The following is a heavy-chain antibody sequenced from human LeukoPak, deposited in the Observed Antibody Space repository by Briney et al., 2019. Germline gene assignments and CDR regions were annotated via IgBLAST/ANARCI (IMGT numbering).Heavy chain of an antibody. D-gene: IGHD4-11*01. CDR3: ARAYSNYVRAFDI. V-gene: IGHV1-69*05. CDR2: IIPIFGTA. CDR1: GGTFSSYA. Sequence: ASVKVSCNASGGTFSSYAISLVRQAPGQGLEWMGGIIPIFGTANYAQKFQGRVTITTDESTSTAYMELSSLRSEDTAVYYCARAYSNYVRAFDIWGQGTMVTVSS. J-gene: IGHJ3*02.